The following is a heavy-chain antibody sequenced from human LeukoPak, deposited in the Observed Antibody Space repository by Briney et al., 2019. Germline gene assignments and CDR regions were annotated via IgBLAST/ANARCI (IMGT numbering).Heavy chain of an antibody. V-gene: IGHV1-69*13. CDR2: IIPIFGTA. CDR1: GGTFSSYA. CDR3: ARGVAARPRGWFDP. J-gene: IGHJ5*02. Sequence: GASVKVSCKASGGTFSSYAISWVRQAPGQGLEWMGGIIPIFGTANYAQKFQGRVTITADESTSTAYMELSSLRSEDTAVYYCARGVAARPRGWFDPWGQGTPVTVSS. D-gene: IGHD6-6*01.